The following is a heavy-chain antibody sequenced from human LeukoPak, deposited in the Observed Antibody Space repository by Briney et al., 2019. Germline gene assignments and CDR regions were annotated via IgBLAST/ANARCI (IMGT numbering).Heavy chain of an antibody. J-gene: IGHJ4*02. Sequence: GGSLRLSCAASGFTFSTNWMSWVRQAPGKGLEWVANIKQDGSAKYYVDSVKGRFTISRDNAKNSVYLQMTTLRAEDTAVYYCARDPTLSYWGQGTLVTVCS. CDR3: ARDPTLSY. V-gene: IGHV3-7*01. CDR1: GFTFSTNW. CDR2: IKQDGSAK.